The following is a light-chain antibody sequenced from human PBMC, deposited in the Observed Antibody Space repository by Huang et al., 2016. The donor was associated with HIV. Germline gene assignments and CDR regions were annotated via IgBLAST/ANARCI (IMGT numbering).Light chain of an antibody. J-gene: IGKJ4*01. CDR2: ATS. Sequence: DIQMTQSPSSLSASVGDRVTITCRASQSISNYLNWYQQKPGNDPKLLIFATSSLQSGVPSRFSGSGSGTDFTLTISSLQPEDSATYYCQQSYSAPNLTFGGGTKVEIK. CDR3: QQSYSAPNLT. V-gene: IGKV1-39*01. CDR1: QSISNY.